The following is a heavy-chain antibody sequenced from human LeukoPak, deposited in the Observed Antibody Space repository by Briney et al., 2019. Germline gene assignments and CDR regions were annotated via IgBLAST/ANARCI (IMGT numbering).Heavy chain of an antibody. CDR2: ISSSGSTI. CDR3: ASSYSYGLYYFDY. J-gene: IGHJ4*02. Sequence: GGSLRLSCAASGFTFSDYYMSWIRQAPGKGLEWVSYISSSGSTIYYADSVKGRFTISRDNAKNSLYLQMSSLRAEDTAVYYCASSYSYGLYYFDYWGQGTLVTVSS. V-gene: IGHV3-11*04. CDR1: GFTFSDYY. D-gene: IGHD5-18*01.